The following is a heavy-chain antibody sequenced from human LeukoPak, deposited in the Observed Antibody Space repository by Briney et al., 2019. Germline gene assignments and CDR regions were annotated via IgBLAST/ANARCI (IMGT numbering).Heavy chain of an antibody. V-gene: IGHV4-30-4*07. CDR3: ARALDTAMVFDY. D-gene: IGHD5-18*01. J-gene: IGHJ4*02. Sequence: SETLSLTCAVSGGSISSGGYSWSWIRQPPGKGLEWIGYIYYSGSTYYNPSLKSRVTISVDTSKNQFSLKLSSVTAADTAVYYCARALDTAMVFDYWGQGTLVTVSS. CDR2: IYYSGST. CDR1: GGSISSGGYS.